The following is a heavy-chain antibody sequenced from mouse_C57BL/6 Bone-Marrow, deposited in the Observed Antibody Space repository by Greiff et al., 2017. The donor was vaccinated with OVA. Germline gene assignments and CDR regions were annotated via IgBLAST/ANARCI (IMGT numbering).Heavy chain of an antibody. CDR3: ARRGKLGLFAY. CDR1: GYTFTDYY. D-gene: IGHD4-1*01. CDR2: INPYNGGT. J-gene: IGHJ3*01. V-gene: IGHV1-19*01. Sequence: EVQLQQSGPVLVKPGASVKMSCKASGYTFTDYYMNWVKQSHGKSLEWIGVINPYNGGTSYNQKFKGKATLTVDKSSSTAYMELNSLTSEDSAVYYCARRGKLGLFAYWGQGTLVTVSA.